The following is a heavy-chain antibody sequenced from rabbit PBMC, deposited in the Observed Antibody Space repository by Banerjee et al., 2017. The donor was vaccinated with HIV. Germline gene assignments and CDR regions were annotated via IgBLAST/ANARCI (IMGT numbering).Heavy chain of an antibody. Sequence: QEQLEESGGDLVKPGASLTLTCKASGFDFSSDAMCWVRQAPGKGLEWIACIYAGSGSTYYASWAKGRFTISKTSSTTVTLQMTSLTAADTATYFCARGDGAYAGYDGLWGQGTLVTV. CDR3: ARGDGAYAGYDGL. D-gene: IGHD7-1*01. CDR2: IYAGSGST. CDR1: GFDFSSDA. J-gene: IGHJ4*01. V-gene: IGHV1S45*01.